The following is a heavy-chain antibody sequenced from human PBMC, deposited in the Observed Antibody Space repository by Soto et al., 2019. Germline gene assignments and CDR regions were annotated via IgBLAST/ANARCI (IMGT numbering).Heavy chain of an antibody. CDR3: ARLLYYASSGYYRDHFDY. V-gene: IGHV5-51*01. CDR2: IYPSDSDT. J-gene: IGHJ4*02. CDR1: GYSFSAYW. D-gene: IGHD3-22*01. Sequence: PGESLKISCKASGYSFSAYWIGWVRQMPGKGLEWMGIIYPSDSDTRYSPSFQGQVTISADKSISTAYLQWSSLKASDTAMYYCARLLYYASSGYYRDHFDYWAQGTLVTVSS.